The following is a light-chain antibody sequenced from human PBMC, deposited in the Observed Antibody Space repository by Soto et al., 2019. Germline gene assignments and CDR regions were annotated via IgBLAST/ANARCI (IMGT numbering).Light chain of an antibody. Sequence: EIVRTQSPATLSVSPGERATLSCRASQSVSSNFAGYQQKPGQAPRLLIYGASTRAPGIPARFSGSGAGTDFPLDNSSLESEDLAVYYWPQYNNWPPYTVGQGTKLEIK. CDR1: QSVSSN. J-gene: IGKJ2*01. V-gene: IGKV3-15*01. CDR2: GAS. CDR3: PQYNNWPPYT.